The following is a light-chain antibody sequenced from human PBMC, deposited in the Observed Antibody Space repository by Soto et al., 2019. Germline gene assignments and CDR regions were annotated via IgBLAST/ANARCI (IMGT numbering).Light chain of an antibody. J-gene: IGKJ1*01. Sequence: EIVMTQSPATLAVSPGDTATLSCRASQSLGDNLAWYQQKPGQAPRLLIFRASTRATGVPARFRASGSGTEFTLTISGLLSEDFAIYYCQQYSNWPPWTFGPGTRVEIK. CDR1: QSLGDN. V-gene: IGKV3-15*01. CDR3: QQYSNWPPWT. CDR2: RAS.